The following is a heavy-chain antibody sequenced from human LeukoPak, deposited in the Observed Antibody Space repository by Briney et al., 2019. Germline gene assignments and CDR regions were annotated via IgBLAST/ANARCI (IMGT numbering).Heavy chain of an antibody. J-gene: IGHJ4*02. D-gene: IGHD3-3*01. CDR3: ARRITIFGVAYDY. CDR1: GFAFSATW. CDR2: IKPDGSTR. V-gene: IGHV3-7*01. Sequence: TGGSLRLSCAVSGFAFSATWMTWVRQAPGKGLECVANIKPDGSTRYYVDSVKGRFTVSRDNAKNSLYLQMNSLRAEDTAVYYCARRITIFGVAYDYWGQGTLVTVSS.